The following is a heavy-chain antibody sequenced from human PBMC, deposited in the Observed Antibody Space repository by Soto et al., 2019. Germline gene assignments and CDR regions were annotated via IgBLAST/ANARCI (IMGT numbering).Heavy chain of an antibody. CDR2: MNPNTGNI. J-gene: IGHJ5*02. CDR1: GYTFVDYA. CDR3: TREAIVAENCCDP. D-gene: IGHD2-21*01. V-gene: IGHV1-3*01. Sequence: QVQLVQSGAEVKRPGASVKISCRASGYTFVDYALHWVRQAPGQGLEWVGWMNPNTGNIKYSHNFEDRVSITRDRATSTGYVELGGLRSGGTGGYFGTREAIVAENCCDPWGQGTLVTVSS.